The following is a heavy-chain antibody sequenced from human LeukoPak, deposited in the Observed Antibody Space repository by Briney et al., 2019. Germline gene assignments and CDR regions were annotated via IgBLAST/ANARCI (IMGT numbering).Heavy chain of an antibody. Sequence: GGSLRLSCAASGFTVSSNYMSWVRQAPGKGLEWVSVIYSGGSTYYADSVKGRFTISRDNSKNTLYLQMNSLRAEDTAVYYCARSVVVSNWFDPWGQGTLVSVSS. J-gene: IGHJ5*02. CDR2: IYSGGST. CDR3: ARSVVVSNWFDP. V-gene: IGHV3-53*01. CDR1: GFTVSSNY. D-gene: IGHD2-2*01.